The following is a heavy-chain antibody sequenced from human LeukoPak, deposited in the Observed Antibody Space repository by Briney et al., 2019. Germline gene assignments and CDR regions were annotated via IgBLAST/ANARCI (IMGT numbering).Heavy chain of an antibody. J-gene: IGHJ4*02. D-gene: IGHD3-22*01. V-gene: IGHV3-23*01. CDR1: GFTFSSYA. CDR2: INCSGGST. CDR3: AKEAVNGYYYFDY. Sequence: PGGSLRLSCAASGFTFSSYAMSWVRQAPGKGLEWVWIINCSGGSTNYADSVKGRFTIPRDNSKTTLYLHMNSLRAEDTALYYCAKEAVNGYYYFDYWGQGTLVTVSS.